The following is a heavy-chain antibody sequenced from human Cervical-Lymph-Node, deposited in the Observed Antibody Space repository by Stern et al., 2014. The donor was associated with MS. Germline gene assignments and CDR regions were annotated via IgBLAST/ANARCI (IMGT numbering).Heavy chain of an antibody. CDR1: GYTFTSYA. V-gene: IGHV1-3*01. Sequence: QVQLVQSGAEVKKPGASVKVSCKASGYTFTSYAMHWVRQAPGQRLEWMGWINAGNGNTKYSQKFQGRVTITRDTSASTAYMELSSLRSEDTAVYYCARVPTYSGWYGSSSGFDYWGQGTLVTVSS. CDR2: INAGNGNT. J-gene: IGHJ4*02. D-gene: IGHD6-19*01. CDR3: ARVPTYSGWYGSSSGFDY.